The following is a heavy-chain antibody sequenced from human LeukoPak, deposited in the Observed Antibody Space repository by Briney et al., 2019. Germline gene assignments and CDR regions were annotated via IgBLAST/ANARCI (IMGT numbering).Heavy chain of an antibody. J-gene: IGHJ4*02. D-gene: IGHD1-26*01. CDR2: IWYDGSNL. CDR3: ARPTFCGSSYWFDY. V-gene: IGHV3-33*08. CDR1: GFTFSSYG. Sequence: GGSLRFSCAVSGFTFSSYGKHWGRQAQGKGVEGVAVIWYDGSNLYYAYSVKGRFTTATANSNNSLYLQITSLTAEDTAVYYCARPTFCGSSYWFDYWGQGTLVTVSS.